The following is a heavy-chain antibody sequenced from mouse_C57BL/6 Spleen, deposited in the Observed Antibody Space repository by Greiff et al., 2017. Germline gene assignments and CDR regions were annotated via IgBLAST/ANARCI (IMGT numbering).Heavy chain of an antibody. CDR3: ARGGPDAMDY. CDR1: GYTFTSYW. J-gene: IGHJ4*01. Sequence: QVQLKQPGAELVKPGASVKMSCKASGYTFTSYWITWVKPRPGQGLEWIGDIYPGSGSTNYNEKFKSKATLTVDTSSSTPYMQLSRLTSEDSAVYYSARGGPDAMDYWGQGTSVTVSS. V-gene: IGHV1-55*01. CDR2: IYPGSGST.